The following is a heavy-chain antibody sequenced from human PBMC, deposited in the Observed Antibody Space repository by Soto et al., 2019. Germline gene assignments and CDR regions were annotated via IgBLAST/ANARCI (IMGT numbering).Heavy chain of an antibody. D-gene: IGHD4-4*01. CDR1: GYTFTSYD. CDR3: ARSPPRVERNNYAGGWFDP. J-gene: IGHJ5*02. V-gene: IGHV1-8*01. CDR2: MNPNSGNT. Sequence: ASVKVSCKASGYTFTSYDINWVRQATGQGLEWMGWMNPNSGNTGYPQKFQGRVTMTRNTSISTAYMELSSLRFEDTAVYYCARSPPRVERNNYAGGWFDPWGQGTLVTVSS.